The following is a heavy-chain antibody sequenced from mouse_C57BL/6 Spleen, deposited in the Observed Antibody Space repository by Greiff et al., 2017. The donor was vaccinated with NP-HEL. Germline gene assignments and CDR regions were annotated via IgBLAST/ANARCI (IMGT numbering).Heavy chain of an antibody. CDR1: GYAFSSSW. CDR2: IYPGDGDT. CDR3: AKAYYSHSYAMDY. J-gene: IGHJ4*01. Sequence: VQLQQSGPELVKPGASVKISCKASGYAFSSSWMNWVKQRPGKGLEWIGRIYPGDGDTNYNGKFKGKATLTADKSSSTAYIQLSSLTSEDSAVYFCAKAYYSHSYAMDYWGQGTSVTVSS. V-gene: IGHV1-82*01. D-gene: IGHD2-12*01.